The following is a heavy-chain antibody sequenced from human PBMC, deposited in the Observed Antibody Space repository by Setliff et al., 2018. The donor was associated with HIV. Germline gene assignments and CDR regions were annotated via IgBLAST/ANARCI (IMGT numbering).Heavy chain of an antibody. CDR1: GYNFTDYD. J-gene: IGHJ4*02. CDR3: ARDGPMGRFDF. CDR2: MNPNNGNT. Sequence: ASVKVSCKASGYNFTDYDINWVRQATGQGLEWMGWMNPNNGNTGYAEKFQGRVTMTRDTSISTAYMELSSLRSDDTAVYYCARDGPMGRFDFWGQGTLVTVSS. V-gene: IGHV1-8*02. D-gene: IGHD1-26*01.